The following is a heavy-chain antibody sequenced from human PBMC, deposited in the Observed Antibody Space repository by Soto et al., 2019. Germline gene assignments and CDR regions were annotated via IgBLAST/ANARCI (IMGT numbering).Heavy chain of an antibody. V-gene: IGHV3-21*01. D-gene: IGHD6-13*01. CDR3: ARPCISSSWYPKIDYYYGMDV. Sequence: EVQLVESGGGLVKPGGSLRLSCAASGFTFSSYSMNWVRQAPGKGLEWVSSISSSSSYIYYADSVKGRFTISRDNAKNSLYLQMNSLRAEDTAVYYCARPCISSSWYPKIDYYYGMDVWGQGTTVTVSS. CDR2: ISSSSSYI. J-gene: IGHJ6*02. CDR1: GFTFSSYS.